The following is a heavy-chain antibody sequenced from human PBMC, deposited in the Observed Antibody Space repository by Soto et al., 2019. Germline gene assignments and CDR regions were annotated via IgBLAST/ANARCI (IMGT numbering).Heavy chain of an antibody. Sequence: PSETLSLTCSVSGGSISSGYYYWSWIRQPPGKGLEWIGNIYYSGNTYYNPSLKSRLIISIDTSKNQFSLKLGSVTAADTAVYYCSCPPLYGMDVWGQGTTVTVSS. CDR2: IYYSGNT. J-gene: IGHJ6*02. V-gene: IGHV4-30-4*01. CDR3: SCPPLYGMDV. CDR1: GGSISSGYYY.